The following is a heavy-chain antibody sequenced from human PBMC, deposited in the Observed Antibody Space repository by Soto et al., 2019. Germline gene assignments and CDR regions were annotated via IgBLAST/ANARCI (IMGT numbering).Heavy chain of an antibody. V-gene: IGHV1-8*01. CDR3: ARDLCSGGTCYSGY. CDR2: MNPNSGNT. D-gene: IGHD2-15*01. J-gene: IGHJ4*02. Sequence: ASVKVSCKASGYTFTSYDIKWVRQATGQGLEWMGWMNPNSGNTDYAQKFQGRVTMTRNTSISTAYMELSSLRSEDTAVYYCARDLCSGGTCYSGYWGPGTLVTSPQ. CDR1: GYTFTSYD.